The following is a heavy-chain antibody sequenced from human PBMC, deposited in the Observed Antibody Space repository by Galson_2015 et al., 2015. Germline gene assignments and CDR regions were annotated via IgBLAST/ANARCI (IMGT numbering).Heavy chain of an antibody. CDR1: GFTFDDYA. Sequence: SLRLSCAASGFTFDDYAMHWVRQAPGKGLEWVSGISWNSGSIGYADSVKGRFTISRDNAKNSLYLQMNSLRAEDTALYYCAKDLMYNWNYVPFDYGMDVWGQGTTVTVSS. CDR3: AKDLMYNWNYVPFDYGMDV. CDR2: ISWNSGSI. D-gene: IGHD1-7*01. V-gene: IGHV3-9*01. J-gene: IGHJ6*02.